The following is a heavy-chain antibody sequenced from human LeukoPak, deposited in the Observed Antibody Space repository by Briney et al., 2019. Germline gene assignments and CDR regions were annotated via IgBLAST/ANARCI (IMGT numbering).Heavy chain of an antibody. Sequence: GGSLRLSCSASGFTFSSYAMSWVRQAPGKGLEWVAYIKEDGSEKYYVDSVRGRFTISRDNAENSLYLQMNSLRAEDTAVYYCARNAGVYWGQGTLVTVSS. D-gene: IGHD2-8*01. V-gene: IGHV3-7*01. CDR1: GFTFSSYA. CDR2: IKEDGSEK. CDR3: ARNAGVY. J-gene: IGHJ4*02.